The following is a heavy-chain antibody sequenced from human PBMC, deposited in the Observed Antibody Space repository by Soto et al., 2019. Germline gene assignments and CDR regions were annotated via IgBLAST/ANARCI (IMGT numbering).Heavy chain of an antibody. Sequence: PGGSLRLSCAVSGFTISGQYMNWVRQAPGKGLEWVSVIYSGGSTYYAGSVKGRFTISRDNSKNIIYLQMNSLRAEDTALYYCARDIAAAGAAGTAFDFWGLGTLVTVSS. CDR3: ARDIAAAGAAGTAFDF. V-gene: IGHV3-66*01. D-gene: IGHD6-13*01. J-gene: IGHJ4*02. CDR1: GFTISGQY. CDR2: IYSGGST.